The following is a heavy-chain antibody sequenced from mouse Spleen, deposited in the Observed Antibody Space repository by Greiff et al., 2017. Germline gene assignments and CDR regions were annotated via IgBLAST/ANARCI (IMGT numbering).Heavy chain of an antibody. CDR2: IDPANGNT. J-gene: IGHJ1*01. V-gene: IGHV14-3*02. CDR3: AKLRLRDWYFDV. Sequence: EVQLQQSGAELVKPGASVKLSCTASGFNIKDTYMHWVKQRPEQGLEWIGRIDPANGNTKYDPKFQGKATITADTSSNTAYLQLSSLTSEDTAVYYCAKLRLRDWYFDVWGAGTTVTVSS. CDR1: GFNIKDTY. D-gene: IGHD1-2*01.